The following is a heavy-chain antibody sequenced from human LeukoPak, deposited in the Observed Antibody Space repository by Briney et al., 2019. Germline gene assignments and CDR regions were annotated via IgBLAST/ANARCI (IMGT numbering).Heavy chain of an antibody. Sequence: PGESLRLSCVASGFTFGSYAMRWVPQAPGKGLEGVSVISCSGDYRYYADLGKGRFTMCRDNSENTLYLQMNGVRAEDTAIYYCAKVTGDYDKYFYGMDVWGQGTTVTVSS. CDR2: ISCSGDYR. V-gene: IGHV3-23*01. CDR3: AKVTGDYDKYFYGMDV. D-gene: IGHD4-17*01. J-gene: IGHJ6*02. CDR1: GFTFGSYA.